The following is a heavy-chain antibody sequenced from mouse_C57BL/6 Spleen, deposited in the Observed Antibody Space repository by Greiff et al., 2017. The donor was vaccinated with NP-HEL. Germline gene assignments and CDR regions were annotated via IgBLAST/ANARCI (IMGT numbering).Heavy chain of an antibody. CDR3: ASYSNYAMDY. V-gene: IGHV5-6*01. CDR1: GFTFSSYG. D-gene: IGHD2-5*01. CDR2: ISSGGSYT. J-gene: IGHJ4*01. Sequence: EVQLVESGGDLVKPGGSLKLSCAASGFTFSSYGMSWVRQTPDKRLEWVATISSGGSYTYYPDSVKGRFTISRDNAKNTLYLQMSSLKSEDTAMYYCASYSNYAMDYWGQGTSVTVSS.